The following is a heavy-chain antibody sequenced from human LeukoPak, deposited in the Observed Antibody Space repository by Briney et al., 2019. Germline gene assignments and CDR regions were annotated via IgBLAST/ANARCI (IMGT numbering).Heavy chain of an antibody. V-gene: IGHV3-74*01. D-gene: IGHD6-6*01. Sequence: SLRLASQRSESTVKDYWMYFGRHGPSERLVWVSHINSDGSDTNYADSVRGRFTISRDNAKNTLFLQMNSLRAEDTAVYYCTREIAPRPGGIHHSCCMDVWDQGTKVTVSS. J-gene: IGHJ6*02. CDR2: INSDGSDT. CDR3: TREIAPRPGGIHHSCCMDV. CDR1: ESTVKDYW.